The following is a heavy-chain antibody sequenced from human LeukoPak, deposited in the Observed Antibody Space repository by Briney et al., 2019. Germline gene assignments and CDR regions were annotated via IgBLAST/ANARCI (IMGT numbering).Heavy chain of an antibody. CDR2: ISWNSDII. CDR1: GFVFHDFA. Sequence: GGSLRLSCAASGFVFHDFAMHRVRQSPGKGLEWVATISWNSDIILYADSVKGRFTISRDNDRDSLLMEMNSLRREDTALYYCVKSGGYYYMDAWGKGTTVIVSS. D-gene: IGHD2-15*01. V-gene: IGHV3-9*01. J-gene: IGHJ6*03. CDR3: VKSGGYYYMDA.